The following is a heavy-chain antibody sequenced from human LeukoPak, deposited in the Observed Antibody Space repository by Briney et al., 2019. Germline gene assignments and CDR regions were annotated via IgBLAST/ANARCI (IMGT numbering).Heavy chain of an antibody. CDR2: ISWNSGSI. CDR1: GFTFNNYA. D-gene: IGHD3-22*01. V-gene: IGHV3-9*01. Sequence: GGSLRLSCAASGFTFNNYAMSCVRQAPGKGLEWVSGISWNSGSIGYADSVKGRFTISRDNAKNSLYLQMNSMRAEDTALYYCAKDISNGYYDSSGPYYFDYWGQGTLVTVSS. J-gene: IGHJ4*02. CDR3: AKDISNGYYDSSGPYYFDY.